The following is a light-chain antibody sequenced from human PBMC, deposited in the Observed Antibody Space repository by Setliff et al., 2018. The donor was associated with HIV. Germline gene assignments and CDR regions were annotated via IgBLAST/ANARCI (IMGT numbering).Light chain of an antibody. CDR3: SSYTSSSTLEV. CDR2: EVR. Sequence: ALTQPASVSGSPGQSITISCTGTSSDVGGYNYVSWYQQHPGKAPKLIIYEVRNRPSGVSNRFSGSKPGNTASLTISGLQAEDEADYHCSSYTSSSTLEVFGTGTKVTVL. CDR1: SSDVGGYNY. J-gene: IGLJ1*01. V-gene: IGLV2-14*01.